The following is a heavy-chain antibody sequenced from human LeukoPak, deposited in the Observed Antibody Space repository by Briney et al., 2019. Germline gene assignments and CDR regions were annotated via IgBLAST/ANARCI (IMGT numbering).Heavy chain of an antibody. CDR2: INTDGTTI. Sequence: PEGSLRLSCAASGFTFSGSWMHWVRQAPGQGLVWVSRINTDGTTINYADSVKGRFTISRDNAKNTLYLQTHSLTAEDTAVYYCATAGNYRFDYWGQGILVTVSS. D-gene: IGHD5-24*01. CDR1: GFTFSGSW. J-gene: IGHJ4*02. CDR3: ATAGNYRFDY. V-gene: IGHV3-74*01.